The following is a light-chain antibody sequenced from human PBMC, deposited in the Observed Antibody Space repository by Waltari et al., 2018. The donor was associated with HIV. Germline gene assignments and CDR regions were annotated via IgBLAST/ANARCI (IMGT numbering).Light chain of an antibody. CDR3: SSYTSSSTLVV. V-gene: IGLV2-14*01. CDR2: DVS. J-gene: IGLJ2*01. Sequence: QSALTQPASVSGSPGQSITISCPGTSSDVGGYSYVSWYQQHPGKAPKLMIYDVSNRPSCVSNRFSGSKSGNTASLTISGLQAEDEADYYCSSYTSSSTLVVFGGGTKLTVL. CDR1: SSDVGGYSY.